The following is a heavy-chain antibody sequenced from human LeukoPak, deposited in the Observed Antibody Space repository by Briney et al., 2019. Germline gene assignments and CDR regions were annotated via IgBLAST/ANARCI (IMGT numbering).Heavy chain of an antibody. CDR1: GGSFSGYY. CDR3: ARGRGFAFLRGDWFDP. V-gene: IGHV4-34*01. J-gene: IGHJ5*02. CDR2: INHSGST. Sequence: SETLSLTCAVYGGSFSGYYWSWIRQPPGKGLEWIGEINHSGSTNYNPSLKSRVTISVDTSKNQFSLKLSSVTAADTAVYYCARGRGFAFLRGDWFDPRGQGTLVTVSS. D-gene: IGHD3-3*02.